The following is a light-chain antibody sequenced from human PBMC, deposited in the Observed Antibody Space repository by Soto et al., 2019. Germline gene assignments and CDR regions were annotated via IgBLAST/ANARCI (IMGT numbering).Light chain of an antibody. CDR1: QSVGSK. CDR3: QQYEKWPPTT. CDR2: DAS. Sequence: EILMTQSPATLAASPGEGATLSCRASQSVGSKLAWYQQKPGQPPRLVMFDASIRATGVPARFSGGGSGTEFTLTISSLQSEDFALYYCQQYEKWPPTTFGQGTKVEIK. V-gene: IGKV3-15*01. J-gene: IGKJ1*01.